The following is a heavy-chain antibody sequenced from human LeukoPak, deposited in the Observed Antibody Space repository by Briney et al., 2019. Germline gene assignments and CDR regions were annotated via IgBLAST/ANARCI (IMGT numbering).Heavy chain of an antibody. V-gene: IGHV3-7*01. CDR2: IKQDGSET. CDR3: ARAYSGSWHL. CDR1: GFTLSSYW. J-gene: IGHJ5*02. Sequence: GGSLRLSCAASGFTLSSYWMTWVRQAPGKGLEWVANIKQDGSETHYVDSVKGRFTISRDNAKNSLYLQMNSLRAEDTAVYYCARAYSGSWHLWGQGTLVTVSS. D-gene: IGHD6-13*01.